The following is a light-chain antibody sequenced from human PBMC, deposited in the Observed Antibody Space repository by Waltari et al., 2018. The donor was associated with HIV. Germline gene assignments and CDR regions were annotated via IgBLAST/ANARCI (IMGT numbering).Light chain of an antibody. V-gene: IGLV2-14*03. CDR1: SSDVGAYTY. J-gene: IGLJ2*01. Sequence: QSALTQPASVSGSPGQSITIPCTGTSSDVGAYTYVSWYQLHPGKAPKLMIYDVSNRPSGVSDRFSGSKSANTASLTISGLQAEDEAHYYCSSYTSSSTVVFGGGTKLTVL. CDR3: SSYTSSSTVV. CDR2: DVS.